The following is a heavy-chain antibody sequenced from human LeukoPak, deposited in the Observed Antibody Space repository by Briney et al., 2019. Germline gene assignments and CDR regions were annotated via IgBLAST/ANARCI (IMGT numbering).Heavy chain of an antibody. Sequence: SETLSLTCAVYGGSFSGYYWSWIRQPPGKGLEWIGEINHSGSTNYNPSLKSRVTISVDTSKNQFSLKLSSVIAADMAVYYCARGFGGFMITFGGVSHFDYWGQGTQVTVSS. D-gene: IGHD3-16*01. J-gene: IGHJ4*02. CDR1: GGSFSGYY. CDR3: ARGFGGFMITFGGVSHFDY. CDR2: INHSGST. V-gene: IGHV4-34*01.